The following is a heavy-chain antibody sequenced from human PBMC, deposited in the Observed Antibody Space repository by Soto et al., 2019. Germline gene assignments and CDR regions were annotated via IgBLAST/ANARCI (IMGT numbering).Heavy chain of an antibody. CDR1: GYSFTNYW. Sequence: PGESLKISCQGSGYSFTNYWITWVRQMPGRGLEWMGRIDPSGSYTEYSPSFQGQVTISADKSINTAYLHWSSLKASDTAIYYCARQSALNKWFGPWGQGTLVTVSS. J-gene: IGHJ5*02. CDR3: ARQSALNKWFGP. CDR2: IDPSGSYT. V-gene: IGHV5-10-1*01.